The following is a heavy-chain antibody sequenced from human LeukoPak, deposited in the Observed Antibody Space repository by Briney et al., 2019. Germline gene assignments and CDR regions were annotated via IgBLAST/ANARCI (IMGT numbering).Heavy chain of an antibody. Sequence: GGSLRLSCAASGFTFSSYWMSWVRQAPGKGLEWVANIKQDGSEKYYVDSVKGRFTISRDNAKNALYLQMNSLRAEDTAVYYCARHRMMIVVVITSWAFDIWGQGTMVTVSS. D-gene: IGHD3-22*01. V-gene: IGHV3-7*01. CDR1: GFTFSSYW. CDR2: IKQDGSEK. J-gene: IGHJ3*02. CDR3: ARHRMMIVVVITSWAFDI.